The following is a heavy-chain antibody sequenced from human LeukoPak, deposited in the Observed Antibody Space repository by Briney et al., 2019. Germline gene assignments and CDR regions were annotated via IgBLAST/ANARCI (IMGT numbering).Heavy chain of an antibody. CDR2: ISGSGGST. CDR1: GFTVSSNY. J-gene: IGHJ5*02. V-gene: IGHV3-23*01. Sequence: PGGSLRLSCAASGFTVSSNYMSWVRQAPGKGLEWVSAISGSGGSTYYADSVKGRFTISRDNSKNTLYLQMNSLRAEDTAVYYCAKEAAAGSWFDPWGQGTLVTVSS. CDR3: AKEAAAGSWFDP. D-gene: IGHD6-13*01.